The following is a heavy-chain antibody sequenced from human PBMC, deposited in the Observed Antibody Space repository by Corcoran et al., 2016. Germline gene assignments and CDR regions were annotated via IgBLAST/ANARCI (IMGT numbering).Heavy chain of an antibody. CDR3: ARQRVEGYCSSTTCYRPPAAGMDV. CDR1: GYIFTSYW. D-gene: IGHD2-2*01. Sequence: EVQLVQSGAEVKKPGESLKISCKGSGYIFTSYWIGWVRQMPGKGLERMGIIYPGDSDTRYNPSFQGQVTISADKSITTAYLQWSSQKASDTAMCYCARQRVEGYCSSTTCYRPPAAGMDVWGQGTTVTVSS. CDR2: IYPGDSDT. J-gene: IGHJ6*02. V-gene: IGHV5-51*01.